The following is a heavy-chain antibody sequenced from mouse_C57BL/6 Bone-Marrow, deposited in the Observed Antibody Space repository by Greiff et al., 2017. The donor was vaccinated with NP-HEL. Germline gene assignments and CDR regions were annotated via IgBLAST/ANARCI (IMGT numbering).Heavy chain of an antibody. D-gene: IGHD1-1*01. V-gene: IGHV1-61*01. CDR3: ARSPYYYGSSYSF. J-gene: IGHJ2*01. CDR1: GYTFTSYW. CDR2: IYPSDSEN. Sequence: QVQLQQPGAELVRPGSSVKLSCKASGYTFTSYWLDWVKQRPGQGLEWIGNIYPSDSENHYNQKFKDKATLTVDKSSSTAYMQLSSLTSEDSAVYYCARSPYYYGSSYSFWGQGTTLTVSS.